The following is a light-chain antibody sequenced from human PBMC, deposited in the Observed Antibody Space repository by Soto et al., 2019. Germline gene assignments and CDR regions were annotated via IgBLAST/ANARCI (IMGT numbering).Light chain of an antibody. J-gene: IGKJ1*01. CDR1: QTISSW. CDR3: KHYNSYSEA. CDR2: KAS. V-gene: IGKV1-5*03. Sequence: DIQMTQSPSTLSGSVGDRVTITCRASQTISSWLAWYQQKPGKASKLLIYKASTLKSGVPSRFSGSGSGTEFTLTIRSLQPDDFATYYCKHYNSYSEAFGQGTKVDNK.